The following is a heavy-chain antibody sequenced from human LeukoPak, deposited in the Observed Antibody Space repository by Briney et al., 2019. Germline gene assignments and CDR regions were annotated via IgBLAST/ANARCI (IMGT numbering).Heavy chain of an antibody. D-gene: IGHD6-13*01. Sequence: GGSLRLSCAASGFTFSSYAMSWVRQAPGKGLEWVSAISGSGGSTYYADSVKGRFTISRDNSKNTLYLQMNSLRAEDTAVYYCARESSNWNYYYYMDVWGKGTTVTVSS. J-gene: IGHJ6*03. CDR2: ISGSGGST. V-gene: IGHV3-23*01. CDR1: GFTFSSYA. CDR3: ARESSNWNYYYYMDV.